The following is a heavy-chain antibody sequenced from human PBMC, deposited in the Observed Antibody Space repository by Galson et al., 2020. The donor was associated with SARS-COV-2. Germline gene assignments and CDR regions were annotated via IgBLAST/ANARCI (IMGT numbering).Heavy chain of an antibody. CDR3: SRHSSSPKYYFDY. D-gene: IGHD6-6*01. V-gene: IGHV4-31*03. Sequence: SQTLSLTCTVSGGSISSGGYYWSWIRQHPGKGLEWIGYIYYSGRTDYNQSLKSRVTISLDTSDDRFSLKLSSVNAADTAVYYCSRHSSSPKYYFDYWGQGTLVTVSS. CDR2: IYYSGRT. CDR1: GGSISSGGYY. J-gene: IGHJ4*02.